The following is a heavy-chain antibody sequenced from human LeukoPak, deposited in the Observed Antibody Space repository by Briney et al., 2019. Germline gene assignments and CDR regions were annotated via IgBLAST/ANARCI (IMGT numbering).Heavy chain of an antibody. J-gene: IGHJ5*02. Sequence: SETLSLTCAVYGGSFSGYYWSWIRQPPGKGLEWIGEINHSGSTNYNPSLKSRVTISVDTSKNQFSLKLSSVTAADTAVDYCARVVPAATWFDPWGQGTLVTVSS. CDR3: ARVVPAATWFDP. CDR2: INHSGST. V-gene: IGHV4-34*01. D-gene: IGHD2-2*01. CDR1: GGSFSGYY.